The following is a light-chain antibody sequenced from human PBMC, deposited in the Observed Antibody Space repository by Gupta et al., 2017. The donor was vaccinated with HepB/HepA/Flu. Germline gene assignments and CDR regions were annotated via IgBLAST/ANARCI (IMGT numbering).Light chain of an antibody. Sequence: NFLLSQPHSVSGSSGKPVTISCTGSSGSVASNYVQWYQQRPGSAPTTVIYEDNRRPSGVPDRFSGSIDSSSNSASLTISGLKTEDEADYYCQSFDRTSVVFGGGTKLTVL. V-gene: IGLV6-57*02. CDR1: SGSVASNY. CDR3: QSFDRTSVV. J-gene: IGLJ2*01. CDR2: EDN.